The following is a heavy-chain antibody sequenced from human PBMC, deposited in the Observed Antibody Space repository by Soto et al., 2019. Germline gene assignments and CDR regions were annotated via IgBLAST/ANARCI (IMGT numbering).Heavy chain of an antibody. D-gene: IGHD1-26*01. Sequence: PGESLKISCKGSGYSFTSYWISWVRQMPGKGLEWMGRIDPSDSYTNYSPSFQGHVTISADKSISTAYLQWSSLKASDTAMYYCARSGVGATMRSWFDPWGQGTLVTVSS. J-gene: IGHJ5*02. CDR2: IDPSDSYT. CDR3: ARSGVGATMRSWFDP. V-gene: IGHV5-10-1*01. CDR1: GYSFTSYW.